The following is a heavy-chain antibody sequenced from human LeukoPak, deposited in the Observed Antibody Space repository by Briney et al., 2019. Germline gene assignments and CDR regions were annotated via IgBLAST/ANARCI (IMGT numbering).Heavy chain of an antibody. CDR1: GFTFSNYG. J-gene: IGHJ4*02. Sequence: SGGSLRPSCTTSGFTFSNYGIHWVRQAPGKGLEWVSFIKSDESDKHYADSVKGRFTISRDNSKNTLYLQMNSLRPEDTAVYCCTKGISTEDYRFFFWGQGALVTVSS. D-gene: IGHD3-16*02. CDR3: TKGISTEDYRFFF. V-gene: IGHV3-30*02. CDR2: IKSDESDK.